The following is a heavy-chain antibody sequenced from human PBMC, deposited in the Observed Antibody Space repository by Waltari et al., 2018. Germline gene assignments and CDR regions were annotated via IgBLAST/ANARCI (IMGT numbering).Heavy chain of an antibody. CDR3: AREARLYSTSGYYFDY. V-gene: IGHV3-7*01. CDR2: TNQGGSEK. D-gene: IGHD6-6*01. Sequence: EVQLVESGGGLVQPGGSLRLSCAASGFTFSRYWMSWVRQAPGQGLEWVANTNQGGSEKYYVESVKGRFTISRDNAKSSLYLQMNSLRVEDTAVYYCAREARLYSTSGYYFDYWGQGTLVSVSS. CDR1: GFTFSRYW. J-gene: IGHJ4*02.